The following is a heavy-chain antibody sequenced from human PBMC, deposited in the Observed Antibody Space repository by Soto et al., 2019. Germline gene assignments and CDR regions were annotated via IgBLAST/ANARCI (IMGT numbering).Heavy chain of an antibody. Sequence: SETLSITCTVSGGSINRGVYYRNWIRQHPGKGLEWIGYIYYSGSTFYNPSLKSRVTISADTTKNQFSLNLTSVTAADTAVYYCARAGGYDSGGLTFHIWGQGTRVTVSS. CDR1: GGSINRGVYY. V-gene: IGHV4-31*03. D-gene: IGHD3-22*01. CDR2: IYYSGST. CDR3: ARAGGYDSGGLTFHI. J-gene: IGHJ3*02.